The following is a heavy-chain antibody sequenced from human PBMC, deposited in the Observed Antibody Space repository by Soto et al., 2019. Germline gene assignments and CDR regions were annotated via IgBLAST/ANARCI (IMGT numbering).Heavy chain of an antibody. CDR2: ISYDGSNK. V-gene: IGHV3-30-3*01. D-gene: IGHD5-18*01. CDR3: AFDISMVTSLGY. J-gene: IGHJ4*02. Sequence: QVQLVGSGGGVVQPGTSLRLSCAASGFTFNTYFMHWVRQAPGKGLEWVAVISYDGSNKDYADSVKGRFTISRDNSKNKLYLQMNSLRAEDTAVYYCAFDISMVTSLGYWGQGTLVTVSS. CDR1: GFTFNTYF.